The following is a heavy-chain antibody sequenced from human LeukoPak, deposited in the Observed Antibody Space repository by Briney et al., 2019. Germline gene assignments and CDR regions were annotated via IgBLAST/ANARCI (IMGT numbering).Heavy chain of an antibody. V-gene: IGHV1-69*06. J-gene: IGHJ5*02. Sequence: SAKVACKASGGTFSSYAISWVRQAPGQVLEWMGGIIPIFGTANYAQKFQSRVTITADKATSTAYMELSSLRSEDTAVYYCARVLGFNDILTGYTYGWFDPWGQGTLVTVSS. D-gene: IGHD3-9*01. CDR3: ARVLGFNDILTGYTYGWFDP. CDR1: GGTFSSYA. CDR2: IIPIFGTA.